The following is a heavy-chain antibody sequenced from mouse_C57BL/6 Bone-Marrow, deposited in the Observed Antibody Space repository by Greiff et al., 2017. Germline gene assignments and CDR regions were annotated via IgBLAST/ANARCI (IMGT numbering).Heavy chain of an antibody. CDR2: IHPNSGST. CDR3: ARVSITTVVATRYFDV. D-gene: IGHD1-1*01. CDR1: GYTFTSYW. V-gene: IGHV1-64*01. J-gene: IGHJ1*03. Sequence: QVQLQQPGAELVKPGASVKLSCKASGYTFTSYWMHWVKQRPGQGLEWIGMIHPNSGSTNYNEQFESKATLTVDKSSSTAYMQLSSLTSEDSAVYYCARVSITTVVATRYFDVWGTGTTVTVSS.